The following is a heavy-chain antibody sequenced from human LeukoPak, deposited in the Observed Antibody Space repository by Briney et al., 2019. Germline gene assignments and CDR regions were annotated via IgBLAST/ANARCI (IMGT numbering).Heavy chain of an antibody. Sequence: GGSLRLSCAASGFTFSNAWMSWVRQAPGKGLEWVGRIKSKTDGGTTDYAAPVKGRFTISRDDSKNTLYLQMNSLKTEDTAVYYCTTDLLLSYCSSTSCYGWGKGTTVTVSS. CDR1: GFTFSNAW. D-gene: IGHD2-2*01. CDR3: TTDLLLSYCSSTSCYG. V-gene: IGHV3-15*01. CDR2: IKSKTDGGTT. J-gene: IGHJ6*04.